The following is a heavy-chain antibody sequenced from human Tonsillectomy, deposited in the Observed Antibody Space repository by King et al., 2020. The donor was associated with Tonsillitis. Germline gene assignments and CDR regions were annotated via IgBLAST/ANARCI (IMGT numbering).Heavy chain of an antibody. CDR1: GYSFTSYW. D-gene: IGHD1-14*01. V-gene: IGHV5-51*01. Sequence: VQLVQSGAEVKKPGESLKISCKGSGYSFTSYWIGWGRQMPGKGLEWMGIIYPGDADTRYSPSFQGQVTNSADKSISTAYLQWSRLKASDTAMFYCARPRRKSINDAFDIWGQGTMVTVSS. J-gene: IGHJ3*02. CDR3: ARPRRKSINDAFDI. CDR2: IYPGDADT.